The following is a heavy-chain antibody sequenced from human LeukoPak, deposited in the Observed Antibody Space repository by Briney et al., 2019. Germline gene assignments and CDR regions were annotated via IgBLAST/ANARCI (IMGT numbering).Heavy chain of an antibody. CDR2: INPNSGGT. Sequence: ASVKVSCTASGYTFTGYYMHWVRQAPGQGLEWMGWINPNSGGTNYAQKFQGRVTMTRDTSISTAYMELSRLRSDDTAVYYCARVPKRIAAAGTSRYFQHWGQGTLVTVSS. J-gene: IGHJ1*01. CDR1: GYTFTGYY. V-gene: IGHV1-2*02. D-gene: IGHD6-13*01. CDR3: ARVPKRIAAAGTSRYFQH.